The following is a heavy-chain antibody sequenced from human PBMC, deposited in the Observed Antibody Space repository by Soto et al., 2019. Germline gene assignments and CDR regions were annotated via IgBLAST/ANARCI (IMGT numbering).Heavy chain of an antibody. Sequence: PGESLKISCKGSGYSFTSYWIGWVRQMPGKGLEWMGIIHPGDSDTRYSPSFQGQVTISADKSISTAYLQWSSLKASDTAMYYCASLGYCSSTSCYLNGMDVWGQGTTVTV. V-gene: IGHV5-51*01. D-gene: IGHD2-2*01. CDR1: GYSFTSYW. CDR3: ASLGYCSSTSCYLNGMDV. J-gene: IGHJ6*02. CDR2: IHPGDSDT.